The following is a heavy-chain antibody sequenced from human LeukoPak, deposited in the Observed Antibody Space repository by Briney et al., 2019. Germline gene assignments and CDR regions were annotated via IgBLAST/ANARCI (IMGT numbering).Heavy chain of an antibody. D-gene: IGHD3-3*01. V-gene: IGHV3-21*01. CDR1: GFTFSSYS. CDR3: ARVTSDYDFWSGVYPFDY. CDR2: ISSSSSYI. J-gene: IGHJ4*02. Sequence: GGSLRLSCAASGFTFSSYSMNWVRQAPGKGLEWVSSISSSSSYIYYAGSVKGRFTISRDNAKNSLYLQMNSLRAEDTAVYYCARVTSDYDFWSGVYPFDYWGQGTLVTLSS.